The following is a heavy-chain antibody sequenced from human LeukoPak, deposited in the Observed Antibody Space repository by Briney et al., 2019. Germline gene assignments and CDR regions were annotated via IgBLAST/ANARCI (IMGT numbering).Heavy chain of an antibody. Sequence: GGSLRLSCAASGFTFSSYWMHWVRQAPGKGLVWVSRINSGGSSTSYADSVKGRFTISRDNAKNTLYLQMNSLRAKDTAVYYCARDVPPPYYYDSSGYYPDYWGQGTLVTVSS. V-gene: IGHV3-74*01. CDR2: INSGGSST. CDR3: ARDVPPPYYYDSSGYYPDY. D-gene: IGHD3-22*01. J-gene: IGHJ4*02. CDR1: GFTFSSYW.